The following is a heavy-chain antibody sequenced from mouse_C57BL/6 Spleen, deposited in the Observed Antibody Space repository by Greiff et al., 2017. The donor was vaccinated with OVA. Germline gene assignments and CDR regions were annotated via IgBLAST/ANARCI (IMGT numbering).Heavy chain of an antibody. CDR3: ARCYGSSYGYYFDY. CDR2: ISDGGSYT. Sequence: DVHLVESGGGLVKPGGSLKLSCAASGFTFSSYAMSWVRQTPEKRLEWVATISDGGSYTYYPDNVKGRFTISRDNAKNNLYLQMSHLKSEDTAMYYCARCYGSSYGYYFDYWGQGTTLTVSS. J-gene: IGHJ2*01. V-gene: IGHV5-4*01. CDR1: GFTFSSYA. D-gene: IGHD1-1*01.